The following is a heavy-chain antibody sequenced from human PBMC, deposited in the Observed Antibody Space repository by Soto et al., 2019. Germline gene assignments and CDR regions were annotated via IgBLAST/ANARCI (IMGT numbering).Heavy chain of an antibody. CDR3: ARSPSTASIGSVDI. CDR2: IYNTGYT. J-gene: IGHJ3*02. D-gene: IGHD6-6*01. Sequence: SETLSLTCTVSGGAISAFYWNWIRQSAGKGLEWIGRIYNTGYTRYHPSLQSRVTMSVDPSNHQWSLQLNSVTAADTAIYYCARSPSTASIGSVDIWGQGISVT. CDR1: GGAISAFY. V-gene: IGHV4-4*07.